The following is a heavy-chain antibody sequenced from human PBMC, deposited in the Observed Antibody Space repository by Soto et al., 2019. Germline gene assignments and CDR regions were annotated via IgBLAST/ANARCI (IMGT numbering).Heavy chain of an antibody. CDR1: GVSFSSYE. CDR3: ARDQEAGSFFPYYYGMDV. V-gene: IGHV3-48*03. Sequence: GGALRLSCAASGVSFSSYEMNWVRKAPGKGLEWVAYISSSGSTIYYADSAKGRFTISRDNAKNSLYLQMDSLRAEDTAVYYCARDQEAGSFFPYYYGMDVWGQGTTVTVSS. J-gene: IGHJ6*02. D-gene: IGHD6-13*01. CDR2: ISSSGSTI.